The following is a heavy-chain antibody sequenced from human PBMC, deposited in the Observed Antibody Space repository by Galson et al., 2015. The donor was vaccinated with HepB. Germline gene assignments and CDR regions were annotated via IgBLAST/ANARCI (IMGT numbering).Heavy chain of an antibody. D-gene: IGHD6-25*01. CDR2: TYYRSQWYH. CDR3: ARDGYLGLVYYFDY. V-gene: IGHV6-1*01. J-gene: IGHJ4*02. CDR1: EDSVSSDSSA. Sequence: CAISEDSVSSDSSAWNWIRQSPSRGLEWLGRTYYRSQWYHDYSGSLQSRITINAETSTNQFFLQLDSMTPEDTAVYYCARDGYLGLVYYFDYWGPGILVTVS.